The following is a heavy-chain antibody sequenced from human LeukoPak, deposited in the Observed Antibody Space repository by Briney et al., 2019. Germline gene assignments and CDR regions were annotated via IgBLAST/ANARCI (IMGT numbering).Heavy chain of an antibody. CDR2: IYYSGST. D-gene: IGHD5-18*01. Sequence: SETLSLTCTVSGGSISGYYWSWIRQPPGKGLEWIGYIYYSGSTNYNPSLKSRVTISVDTSKNQFSLKLSSVTAADTAVYYCARDRGYSYGSNWFDPWGQGTLVTVSS. CDR1: GGSISGYY. V-gene: IGHV4-59*01. J-gene: IGHJ5*02. CDR3: ARDRGYSYGSNWFDP.